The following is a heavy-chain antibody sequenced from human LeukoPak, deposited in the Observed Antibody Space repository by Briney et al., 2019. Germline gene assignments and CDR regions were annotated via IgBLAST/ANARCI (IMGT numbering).Heavy chain of an antibody. Sequence: SETLSLTCTVSGYSISSGNYWGWIRQPPGKGLEWIGNIYHSGSTYYNPSLKSRVTISVDTSRNQFSLKLSSVTAADTAVYYCARGSTSWGPFDPWGQGTLVTVSS. CDR2: IYHSGST. D-gene: IGHD2-2*01. CDR1: GYSISSGNY. J-gene: IGHJ5*02. CDR3: ARGSTSWGPFDP. V-gene: IGHV4-38-2*02.